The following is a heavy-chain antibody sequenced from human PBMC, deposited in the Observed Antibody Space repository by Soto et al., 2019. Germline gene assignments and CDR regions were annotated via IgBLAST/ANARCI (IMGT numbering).Heavy chain of an antibody. CDR2: GSYSGTT. J-gene: IGHJ4*02. V-gene: IGHV4-61*01. D-gene: IGHD4-17*01. CDR1: VVSVISGSFY. CDR3: ARGATVTQYDY. Sequence: SETLSLTCTFSVVSVISGSFYWAWIRQPPGKGLEWIGFGSYSGTTNYKPSLKSRVTISVDTSRSQISLKVSSLTAADTAVYYCARGATVTQYDYWGQGTLVTVS.